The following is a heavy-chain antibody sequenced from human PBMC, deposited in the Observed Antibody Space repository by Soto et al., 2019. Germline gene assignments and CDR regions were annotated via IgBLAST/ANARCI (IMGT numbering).Heavy chain of an antibody. CDR2: IDPSDSQT. D-gene: IGHD3-22*01. V-gene: IGHV5-10-1*01. CDR3: ARQIYDSDTGPNFQYYFDS. J-gene: IGHJ4*02. CDR1: GYSFAGYW. Sequence: GESLKITCKGSGYSFAGYWITWVRQKPGKGLEWMGRIDPSDSQTYYSPSFRGHVTISATKSITTVFLQWSSLRASDTAMYYCARQIYDSDTGPNFQYYFDSWGQGTPVTVSS.